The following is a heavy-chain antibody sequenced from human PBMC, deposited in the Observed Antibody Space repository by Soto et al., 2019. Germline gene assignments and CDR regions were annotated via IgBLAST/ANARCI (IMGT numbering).Heavy chain of an antibody. Sequence: QITLKESGPTLVKPTQTLTLTCTFSGFSLSTSGVGVGWIRQPPGKALEWLALIYWDDDKRYSPSLKSRLTITKDTSTNQVVLTMTNMDPVDTSTYFSARRSERLKSLDYWGQGTLVTVSS. CDR3: ARRSERLKSLDY. J-gene: IGHJ4*02. CDR1: GFSLSTSGVG. V-gene: IGHV2-5*02. D-gene: IGHD1-26*01. CDR2: IYWDDDK.